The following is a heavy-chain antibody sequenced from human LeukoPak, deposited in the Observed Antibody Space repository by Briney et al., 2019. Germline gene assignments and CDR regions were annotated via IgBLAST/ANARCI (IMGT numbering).Heavy chain of an antibody. CDR2: IYYSGST. D-gene: IGHD3-10*01. J-gene: IGHJ5*02. CDR3: ARDVTMVRGAFDP. V-gene: IGHV4-59*01. CDR1: GGSISSYY. Sequence: SETLSLTXTVSGGSISSYYWSWIRQPPGKGLEWIGYIYYSGSTNYNPSLKSRVTISVDTSKNQFSLKLSSVTAADTAVYYCARDVTMVRGAFDPWGQGTLVTVSS.